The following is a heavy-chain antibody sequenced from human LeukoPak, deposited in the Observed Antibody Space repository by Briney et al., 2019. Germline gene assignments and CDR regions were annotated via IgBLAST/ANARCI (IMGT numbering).Heavy chain of an antibody. D-gene: IGHD3-22*01. CDR2: INPSGGST. CDR3: ARLTYYYDSSGRRYNWFDP. Sequence: GASVKVSCKASGYTFTSYYMHWVRQAPGQGLEWMGIINPSGGSTSYAQKFQGRVTMTRDTSTSTVYMELSSLRSEDTAVYYCARLTYYYDSSGRRYNWFDPWGQGTLVTVSS. CDR1: GYTFTSYY. J-gene: IGHJ5*02. V-gene: IGHV1-46*01.